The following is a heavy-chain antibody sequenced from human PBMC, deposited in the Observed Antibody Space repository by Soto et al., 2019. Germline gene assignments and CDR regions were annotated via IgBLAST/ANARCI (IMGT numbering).Heavy chain of an antibody. J-gene: IGHJ3*02. Sequence: SETLSLTCTVSGGSISSGGYYWSWIRQHPGKGLEWIGYIYYIGSTYYNPSLKSRVTISVDTSKNQFSLKLSSVTAADTAVYYCARDYRPLDAFDIWGQGTMVTVSS. CDR1: GGSISSGGYY. D-gene: IGHD4-4*01. V-gene: IGHV4-31*03. CDR3: ARDYRPLDAFDI. CDR2: IYYIGST.